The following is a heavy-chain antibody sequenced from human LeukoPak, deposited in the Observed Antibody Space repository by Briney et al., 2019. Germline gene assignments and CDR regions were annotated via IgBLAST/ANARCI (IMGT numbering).Heavy chain of an antibody. CDR3: ARVNINNWHSCDY. V-gene: IGHV4-4*02. CDR2: IYHSGSP. J-gene: IGHJ4*02. Sequence: SETLSLTCAVSGGSISSNHWWSWVRQPPGKGLEWIGEIYHSGSPNYNPSLKSRVTISVDKSRNHFSLNLSSVTAADTAVYYCARVNINNWHSCDYWGQGTLVTVSS. CDR1: GGSISSNHW. D-gene: IGHD1-1*01.